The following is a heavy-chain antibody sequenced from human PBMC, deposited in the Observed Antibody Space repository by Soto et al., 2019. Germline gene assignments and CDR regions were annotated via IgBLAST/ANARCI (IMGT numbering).Heavy chain of an antibody. CDR2: IYYSGST. CDR3: ARAIRGVSGMVYYYYMDV. J-gene: IGHJ6*03. D-gene: IGHD3-10*01. V-gene: IGHV4-59*01. Sequence: SETLSLTCTVSGGSISSYYWSWIRQPPGKGLEWIGYIYYSGSTNYNPSLKSRVTISVDTSKNQFSLKLSSVTAADTAVYYCARAIRGVSGMVYYYYMDVWGKGTTVTVSS. CDR1: GGSISSYY.